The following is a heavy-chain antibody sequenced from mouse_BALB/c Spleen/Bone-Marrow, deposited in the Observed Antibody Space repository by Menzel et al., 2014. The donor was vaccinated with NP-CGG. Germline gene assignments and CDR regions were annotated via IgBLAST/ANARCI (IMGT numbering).Heavy chain of an antibody. V-gene: IGHV14-3*02. CDR2: IDPANGNT. CDR3: ARWEYYAMDY. Sequence: VHLQQPGTSELVKPGASVKLSCPASGFNIKDTYMHWVKQRPEQGLEWIGRIDPANGNTKYDPKFQGKATITADTSSNTAYLQLSSLTSEDTAVYYCARWEYYAMDYWGQGTSVTVSS. CDR1: GFNIKDTY. J-gene: IGHJ4*01. D-gene: IGHD4-1*01.